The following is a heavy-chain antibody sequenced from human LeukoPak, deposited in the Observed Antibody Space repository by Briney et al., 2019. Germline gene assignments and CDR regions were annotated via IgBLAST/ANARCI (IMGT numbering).Heavy chain of an antibody. CDR1: GGSNSSYY. CDR2: IYTSGST. Sequence: SETLSLTCTVSGGSNSSYYWSWIRQPAGKGLEWIGRIYTSGSTNYNPSLKSRVTMSVDTSKNQFSLKLSSVTAADTAVYYCARETRPSSGYPPAYFDYWGQETLVTVSS. CDR3: ARETRPSSGYPPAYFDY. V-gene: IGHV4-4*07. D-gene: IGHD3-22*01. J-gene: IGHJ4*02.